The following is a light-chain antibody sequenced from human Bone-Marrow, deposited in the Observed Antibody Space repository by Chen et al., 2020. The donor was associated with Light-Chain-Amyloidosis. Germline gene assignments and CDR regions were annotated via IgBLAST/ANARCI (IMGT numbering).Light chain of an antibody. CDR2: RDT. V-gene: IGLV3-25*03. Sequence: SYELTQPPSVSVSPGQEARITCSGDDLPTKYAYWYQQKPGQAPVLVTHRDTERPSGISERFSGSSSGTTATLTISGVQAEDEADYHCQSADSSGTYEVIFGGGTKLTVL. CDR1: DLPTKY. J-gene: IGLJ2*01. CDR3: QSADSSGTYEVI.